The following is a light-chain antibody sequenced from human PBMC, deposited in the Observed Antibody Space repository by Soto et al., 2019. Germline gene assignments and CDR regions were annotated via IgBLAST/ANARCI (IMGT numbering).Light chain of an antibody. J-gene: IGKJ1*01. CDR3: QQYGSSPRT. V-gene: IGKV3-20*01. CDR2: GAS. CDR1: QSVSSSY. Sequence: EIVLTQSPGTLSLSPGERATLSCRASQSVSSSYLAWYQQKPGQAPRLLIYGASSRAPGIPDRFSGSGSGTDFTLTISRLEPEDFAVYSCQQYGSSPRTFGQGTKVEI.